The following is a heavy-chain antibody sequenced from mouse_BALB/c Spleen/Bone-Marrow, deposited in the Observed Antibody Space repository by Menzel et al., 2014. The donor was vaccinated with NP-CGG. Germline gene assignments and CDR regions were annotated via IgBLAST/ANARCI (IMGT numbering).Heavy chain of an antibody. CDR3: ARHEKANYGNYAMDY. CDR2: FYPGSGSI. J-gene: IGHJ4*01. CDR1: GYTFTEYI. Sequence: LVESGAELVKPGASVELSCKASGYTFTEYIIHWVKQRSGQGLEWIGWFYPGSGSIKYNEKFKDKATLTADKSSSTVYMELSRLTSEDSAVYFCARHEKANYGNYAMDYWGQGTSVTVSS. D-gene: IGHD1-1*01. V-gene: IGHV1-62-2*01.